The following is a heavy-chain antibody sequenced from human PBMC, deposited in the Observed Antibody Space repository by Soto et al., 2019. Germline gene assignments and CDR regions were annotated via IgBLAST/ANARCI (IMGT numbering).Heavy chain of an antibody. D-gene: IGHD3-3*01. V-gene: IGHV1-69*13. Sequence: SVKVSCKASGGTFSSYAISWVRQAPGQGLEWMGGIIPIFGTANYAQKFQGRVTITADESTSTAYMELSSLRSEDTAVYYCARDPSITIFGVVIPDYYYYYGMDVWGQGTTVTVSS. CDR3: ARDPSITIFGVVIPDYYYYYGMDV. J-gene: IGHJ6*02. CDR1: GGTFSSYA. CDR2: IIPIFGTA.